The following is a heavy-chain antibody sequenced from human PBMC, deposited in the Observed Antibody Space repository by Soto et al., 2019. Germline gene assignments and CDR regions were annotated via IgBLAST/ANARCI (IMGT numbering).Heavy chain of an antibody. V-gene: IGHV3-7*01. CDR1: GFTFSSYW. CDR3: ARARGIYIVVVPAAPYYYGMDV. D-gene: IGHD2-2*01. Sequence: HPGGSLRLSCAASGFTFSSYWMSWVRQAPGKGLEWVANIKQDGSEKYYVDSVKGRFTISRDNAKNSLYLQMNSLRAEDTAVYYCARARGIYIVVVPAAPYYYGMDVWGQGTTVTVSS. CDR2: IKQDGSEK. J-gene: IGHJ6*02.